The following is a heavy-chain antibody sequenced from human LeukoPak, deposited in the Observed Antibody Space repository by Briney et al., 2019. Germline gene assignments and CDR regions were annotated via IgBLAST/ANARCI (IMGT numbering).Heavy chain of an antibody. CDR2: INWNGGST. V-gene: IGHV3-20*04. J-gene: IGHJ4*02. Sequence: GGSLRLSCTASGFSFSTYSMNWVRQAPGKGLEWVSGINWNGGSTGYADSVKGRFTISRDNAKNSLYLQMNSLRAEDTALYYCARVFSPYYFDYWGQGALVTVSS. CDR3: ARVFSPYYFDY. CDR1: GFSFSTYS.